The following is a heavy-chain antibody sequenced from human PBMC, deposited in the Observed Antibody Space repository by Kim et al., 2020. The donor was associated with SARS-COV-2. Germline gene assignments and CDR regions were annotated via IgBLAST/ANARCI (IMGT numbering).Heavy chain of an antibody. CDR1: GGSISSGDYY. V-gene: IGHV4-30-4*01. D-gene: IGHD3-9*01. Sequence: SETLSLTCTVSGGSISSGDYYWRWIRQPPGKGLEWIGYIYYSGSTYYNPSLKSRVTISVDTSKNQFSLKLSSVTAADTAVYYCARELLTYYDILTGYYNSGTGFDSWGQGTLVTVSS. J-gene: IGHJ4*02. CDR3: ARELLTYYDILTGYYNSGTGFDS. CDR2: IYYSGST.